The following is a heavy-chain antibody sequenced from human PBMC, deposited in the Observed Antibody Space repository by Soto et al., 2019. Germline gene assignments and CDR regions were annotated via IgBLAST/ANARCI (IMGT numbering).Heavy chain of an antibody. CDR2: IFPSDSDT. CDR3: ERKAKSGYFHWFDP. CDR1: GYRFTSYW. Sequence: GESLKISCRTSGYRFTSYWIAWVRQMPGKGLVWMGIIFPSDSDTRDSPSFQGQVTISADRATSTVFLQWASLNASDTAVYVCERKAKSGYFHWFDPWGPGTLVTVSS. D-gene: IGHD3-22*01. J-gene: IGHJ5*02. V-gene: IGHV5-51*01.